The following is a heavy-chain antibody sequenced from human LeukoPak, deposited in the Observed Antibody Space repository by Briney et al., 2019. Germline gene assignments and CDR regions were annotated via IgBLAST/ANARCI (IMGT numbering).Heavy chain of an antibody. CDR1: GFTFSSFA. Sequence: SGGPLRLSCAASGFTFSSFAMHWVRQAPGKGLEWVAVISFDGSDKYYADSVRGRLSISRDDSKNTLYMQMNSLRAEDTAVYYCARSKYSSSAGGWFDSWGQGTLVTVSS. J-gene: IGHJ5*01. D-gene: IGHD6-6*01. V-gene: IGHV3-30*04. CDR3: ARSKYSSSAGGWFDS. CDR2: ISFDGSDK.